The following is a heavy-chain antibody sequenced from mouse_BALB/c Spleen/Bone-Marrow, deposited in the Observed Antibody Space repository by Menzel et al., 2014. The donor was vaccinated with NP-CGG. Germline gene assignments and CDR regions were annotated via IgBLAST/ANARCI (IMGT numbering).Heavy chain of an antibody. Sequence: QVQLQQSGAELMKPGASVKISCKATGYTFSSYWIEWVKQRPGHGLEWIGEILPGSGSTNYNEKFKGKATFTADTSSNPAYMQLSSLTSEDSAVYYCAGFYYYGSSYYFDYWGQGTTLTVSS. CDR3: AGFYYYGSSYYFDY. CDR2: ILPGSGST. D-gene: IGHD1-1*01. J-gene: IGHJ2*01. V-gene: IGHV1-9*01. CDR1: GYTFSSYW.